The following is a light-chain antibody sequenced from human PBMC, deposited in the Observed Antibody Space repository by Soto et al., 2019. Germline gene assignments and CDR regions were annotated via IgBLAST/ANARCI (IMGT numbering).Light chain of an antibody. Sequence: MVMTQSPATLSVCPGERASLSCRASQSVSSTLAWYQQKPGQAPRLLISGVSSRATGIPARFSGSGSGTEFTLTISSLRSEDFAVYYCQQYNNWPPITFGQGTRLEIK. CDR1: QSVSST. CDR3: QQYNNWPPIT. CDR2: GVS. V-gene: IGKV3-15*01. J-gene: IGKJ5*01.